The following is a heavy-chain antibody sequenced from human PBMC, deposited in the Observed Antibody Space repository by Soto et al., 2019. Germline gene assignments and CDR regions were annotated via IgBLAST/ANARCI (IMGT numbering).Heavy chain of an antibody. CDR3: ARGWTDGGYKYVPLYYFDY. J-gene: IGHJ4*02. Sequence: QVQLQQWGAGLLKPSETLSLTCAVYCGSFSGYYWCWIRQPPGKGLEWIGEINHSGSTNYNPSLKSRVTISVDTSKNQLSLKLSSVTAAATSVYSCARGWTDGGYKYVPLYYFDYWGQGTLVTVSS. D-gene: IGHD4-17*01. CDR2: INHSGST. CDR1: CGSFSGYY. V-gene: IGHV4-34*01.